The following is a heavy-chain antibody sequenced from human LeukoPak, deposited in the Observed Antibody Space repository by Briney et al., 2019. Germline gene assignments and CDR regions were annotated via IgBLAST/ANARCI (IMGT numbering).Heavy chain of an antibody. CDR2: ISSSSSYI. D-gene: IGHD2-2*01. V-gene: IGHV3-21*01. CDR1: GFTFSSYS. Sequence: GGSLRLSCAASGFTFSSYSMNWVRQAPGKGLEWVSSISSSSSYIYYADSVKGRFTISRDNAKNSLYLQMNSPRAEDTAVYYCARVSQDIVVVPAAPTDYWGQGTLVTVSS. CDR3: ARVSQDIVVVPAAPTDY. J-gene: IGHJ4*02.